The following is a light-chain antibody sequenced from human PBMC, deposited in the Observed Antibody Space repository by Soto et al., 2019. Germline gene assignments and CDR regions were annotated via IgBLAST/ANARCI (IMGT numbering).Light chain of an antibody. V-gene: IGKV3-15*01. CDR3: QQHNNWPRT. J-gene: IGKJ1*01. CDR2: GAS. Sequence: EIVMMQSPSTLSVPPGERATLSCRASQTISSNLVWYQQKPGQAPRLLIYGASTRATGIPARFSGSGSGTEFTLTISSLQSEDFAVYYCQQHNNWPRTFGQGTKVDIK. CDR1: QTISSN.